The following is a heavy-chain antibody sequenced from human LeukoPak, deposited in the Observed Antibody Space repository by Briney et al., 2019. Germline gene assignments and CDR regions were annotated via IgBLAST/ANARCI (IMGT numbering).Heavy chain of an antibody. Sequence: PGGSLRLSCAASGFTFSSYAMHWVRQAPGKGLEWVAVISYDGSNKYYADSVKGRFTISRDNSKNTLYLQMNSLRAEDTAVYYCARDGWFGEQRLDYWGQGTLVTVSS. CDR3: ARDGWFGEQRLDY. J-gene: IGHJ4*02. CDR2: ISYDGSNK. CDR1: GFTFSSYA. V-gene: IGHV3-30-3*01. D-gene: IGHD3-10*01.